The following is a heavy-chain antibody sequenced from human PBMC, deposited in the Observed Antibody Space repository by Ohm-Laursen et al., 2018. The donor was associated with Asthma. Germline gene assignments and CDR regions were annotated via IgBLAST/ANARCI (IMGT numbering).Heavy chain of an antibody. CDR3: AHSRDYDSSGYYYVRFDY. Sequence: TQTLTLTRTFSGFSLSTSGVGVGWIRQPPGTALEWLALISWDDYKRYSPSLKSRLTITKDTSKNQVVLTMTNMDPVDTATYYCAHSRDYDSSGYYYVRFDYWGQGTLVTVSS. CDR1: GFSLSTSGVG. V-gene: IGHV2-5*02. D-gene: IGHD3-22*01. J-gene: IGHJ4*02. CDR2: ISWDDYK.